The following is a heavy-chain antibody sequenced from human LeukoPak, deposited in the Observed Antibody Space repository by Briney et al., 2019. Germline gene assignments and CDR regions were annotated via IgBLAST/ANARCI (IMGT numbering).Heavy chain of an antibody. Sequence: PGGSLRLSCAASGFTFSSYWMSWVRQAPGKGLGWVANIKQDGSEKYYVDSVKGRFTISRDNAKNSLYLQMNSLRAEDTAVYYCASRRYYDSSGYYYFDYWGQGTLVTVSS. V-gene: IGHV3-7*01. J-gene: IGHJ4*02. CDR3: ASRRYYDSSGYYYFDY. CDR1: GFTFSSYW. CDR2: IKQDGSEK. D-gene: IGHD3-22*01.